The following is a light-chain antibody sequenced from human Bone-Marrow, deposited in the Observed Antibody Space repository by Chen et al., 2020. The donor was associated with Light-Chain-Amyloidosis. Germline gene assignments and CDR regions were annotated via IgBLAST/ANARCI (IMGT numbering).Light chain of an antibody. J-gene: IGKJ1*01. CDR3: MQSIQLPRT. CDR1: HSLLHSDGRTY. CDR2: EAS. Sequence: DILMTQTPLTLSVTPGQPASISCKSSHSLLHSDGRTYLFWFLQKPGQPPQLLMYEASTRFSGVPDIVTGSGSGTHFTLNISRVEAEDVGSDYCMQSIQLPRTFGQGTKVEIK. V-gene: IGKV2D-29*01.